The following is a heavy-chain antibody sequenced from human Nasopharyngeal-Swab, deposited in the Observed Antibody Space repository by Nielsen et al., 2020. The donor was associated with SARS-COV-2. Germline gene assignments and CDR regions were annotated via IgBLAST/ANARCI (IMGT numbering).Heavy chain of an antibody. CDR3: AKDGGGWLTSGWYYFDF. V-gene: IGHV3-23*01. D-gene: IGHD6-19*01. CDR1: GFTFSNYA. Sequence: GESLKISCAASGFTFSNYAMTWVRQAPGRGLEWVSSISGSGAHTYYADSVKGRFTISRDNSKDTVFLQMKSLRAEDTALFFCAKDGGGWLTSGWYYFDFWGQGSQVTVSS. J-gene: IGHJ4*02. CDR2: ISGSGAHT.